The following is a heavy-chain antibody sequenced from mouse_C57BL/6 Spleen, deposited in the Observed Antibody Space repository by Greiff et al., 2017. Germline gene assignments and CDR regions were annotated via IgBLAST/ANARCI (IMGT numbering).Heavy chain of an antibody. CDR2: ISDGGSYT. V-gene: IGHV5-4*01. CDR3: ARDHYGSSPWYFDV. Sequence: EVNVVESGGGLVKPGGSLKLSCAASGFTFSSYAMSWVRQTPEKRLEWVATISDGGSYTYYPDNVKGRFTISRDNAKNNLYLQMSHLKSEDTAMYYCARDHYGSSPWYFDVWGTGTTVTVSS. D-gene: IGHD1-1*01. J-gene: IGHJ1*03. CDR1: GFTFSSYA.